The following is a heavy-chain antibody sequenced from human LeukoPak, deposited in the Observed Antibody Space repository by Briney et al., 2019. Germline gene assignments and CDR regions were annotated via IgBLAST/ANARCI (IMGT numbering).Heavy chain of an antibody. CDR1: GFTFSSFG. CDR3: ARGYSGWNLDS. CDR2: IWYDGGNK. J-gene: IGHJ4*02. D-gene: IGHD6-19*01. V-gene: IGHV3-33*01. Sequence: PGRSLRLSCAASGFTFSSFGMHWVRQAPGKGLEWVAVIWYDGGNKYYVDSVKGRYTISRDNSKNTQYLQMNSLRAEDTAVYYCARGYSGWNLDSWGQGTLVTVSS.